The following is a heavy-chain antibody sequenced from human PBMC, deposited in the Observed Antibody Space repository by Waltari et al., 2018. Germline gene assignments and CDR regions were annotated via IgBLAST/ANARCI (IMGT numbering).Heavy chain of an antibody. CDR2: SYSGGST. CDR1: GFTVSSNY. V-gene: IGHV3-53*01. CDR3: AREGGIVVVTATPPFDY. D-gene: IGHD2-21*02. Sequence: EVQLVESGGGLIQPGGSLRLSCAASGFTVSSNYMSWVRQAPGKGLGEVSGSYSGGSTYYAAAVKGRFTISRDNAKNSLYLQMNSLRAEDTAVYYCAREGGIVVVTATPPFDYWGQGTLVTVSS. J-gene: IGHJ4*02.